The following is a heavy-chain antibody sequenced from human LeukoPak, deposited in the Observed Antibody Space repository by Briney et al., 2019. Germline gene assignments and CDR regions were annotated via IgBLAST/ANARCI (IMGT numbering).Heavy chain of an antibody. V-gene: IGHV4-31*03. Sequence: SETLSLTCTVSVGSISSGGYYWSWIRQHPGKGLEWIGYIYYSGSTYYNPSLKSRVTISVDTSKNQFSLKLSSVTAADTAVYYCARAVLSGFDYWGQGTLVTVSS. CDR3: ARAVLSGFDY. CDR2: IYYSGST. D-gene: IGHD2-15*01. J-gene: IGHJ4*02. CDR1: VGSISSGGYY.